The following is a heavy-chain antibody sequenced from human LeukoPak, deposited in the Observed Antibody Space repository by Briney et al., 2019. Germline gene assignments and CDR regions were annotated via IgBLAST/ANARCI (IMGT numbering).Heavy chain of an antibody. V-gene: IGHV1-18*01. Sequence: ASVKVSCKASGYTFTSYGISWVRQAPGQGLEWMGWISGYNGDTRYAQNLQGRVTVTTDTSTSTAYMELRSLRSDDTAVYYCARERRGYSYGRGDYWGQVTLVTVSS. CDR2: ISGYNGDT. CDR1: GYTFTSYG. D-gene: IGHD5-18*01. CDR3: ARERRGYSYGRGDY. J-gene: IGHJ4*02.